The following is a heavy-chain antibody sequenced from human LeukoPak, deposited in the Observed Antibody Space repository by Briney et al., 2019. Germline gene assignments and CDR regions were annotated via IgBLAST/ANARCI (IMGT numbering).Heavy chain of an antibody. Sequence: TGGSLRLSCAASGFTVSVHYMSWVRQAPGKGLEWVSVIYTAGNTYYADSLRGRFTISRDTSKNTLYPQVDSLRAEDTAVYYCAAYIAGVPHWGQGTLVTVSS. D-gene: IGHD6-13*01. CDR2: IYTAGNT. CDR3: AAYIAGVPH. V-gene: IGHV3-53*01. CDR1: GFTVSVHY. J-gene: IGHJ4*02.